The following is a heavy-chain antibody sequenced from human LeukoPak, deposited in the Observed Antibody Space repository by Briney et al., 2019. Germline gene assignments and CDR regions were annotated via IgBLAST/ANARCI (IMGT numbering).Heavy chain of an antibody. D-gene: IGHD4-17*01. J-gene: IGHJ4*02. CDR2: ISGSGGST. Sequence: GGSLRLSCAASGFTFSSYAMSWVRQAPGKGLEWVSAISGSGGSTYYADSVKGRFTTSRDNSKNTLYLQMNSLRAEDTAVYYCAKTTTVTTSRGYWGQGTLVTVSS. V-gene: IGHV3-23*01. CDR1: GFTFSSYA. CDR3: AKTTTVTTSRGY.